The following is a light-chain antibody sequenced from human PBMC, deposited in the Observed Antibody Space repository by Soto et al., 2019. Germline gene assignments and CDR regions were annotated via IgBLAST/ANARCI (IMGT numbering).Light chain of an antibody. CDR1: SSDVGRYNY. Sequence: QSALTQPASVSGSPGQSITISCTGTSSDVGRYNYVSWYQQHPGKAPKLMVYGVSNRPSGVSYRFSGSKSGNTASLTISGLQPDDEADYYCSSYTARSTHVFGTGTQLTVL. CDR3: SSYTARSTHV. V-gene: IGLV2-14*01. CDR2: GVS. J-gene: IGLJ1*01.